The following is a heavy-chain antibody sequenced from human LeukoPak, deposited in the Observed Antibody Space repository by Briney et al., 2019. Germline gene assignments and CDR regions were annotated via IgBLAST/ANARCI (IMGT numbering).Heavy chain of an antibody. CDR1: GGSFSGYY. D-gene: IGHD3-3*01. V-gene: IGHV4-34*01. Sequence: SETLSLTCAVYGGSFSGYYWSWIRQPPGKGLEWIGEINHSGSTNYNTYLKSRVTISVDTSKNQFSLKLSSVTAADTAVYYCARNGQNYDFWSGQFDYWGQGTLVTVSS. CDR3: ARNGQNYDFWSGQFDY. J-gene: IGHJ4*02. CDR2: INHSGST.